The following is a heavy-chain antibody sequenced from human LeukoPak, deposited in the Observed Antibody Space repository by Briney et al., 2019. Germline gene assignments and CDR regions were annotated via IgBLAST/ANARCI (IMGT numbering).Heavy chain of an antibody. Sequence: GESLKISCKGSGYRFTSYCIGWVRQMPGKGLEWMGIIYPGDSDTRYRTSFQGQVTIPADKSISTAYLQWSSLKASDTAMYYCARHPGYSYGLDYWGQGTLVTVSS. CDR3: ARHPGYSYGLDY. V-gene: IGHV5-51*01. J-gene: IGHJ4*02. D-gene: IGHD5-18*01. CDR1: GYRFTSYC. CDR2: IYPGDSDT.